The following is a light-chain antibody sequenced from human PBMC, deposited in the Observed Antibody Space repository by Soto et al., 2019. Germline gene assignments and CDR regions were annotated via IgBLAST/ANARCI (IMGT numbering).Light chain of an antibody. J-gene: IGKJ2*01. V-gene: IGKV3-15*01. CDR3: QQYNNWSPYT. Sequence: EIVMTQSPATLSVSPGERATLSCRASQTVSNNLAWYQQKPGRAPRLLIYNASARATGIPARFSGSGSGTEFTLTISSLQSEDFAVYYCQQYNNWSPYTFGQGTKLKIK. CDR1: QTVSNN. CDR2: NAS.